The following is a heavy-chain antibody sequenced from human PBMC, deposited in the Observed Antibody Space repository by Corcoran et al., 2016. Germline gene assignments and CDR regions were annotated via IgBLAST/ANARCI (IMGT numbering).Heavy chain of an antibody. Sequence: QVQLVESGGGVVPPGRFLRLSCAASGFTFSRYGMAWVRQGPGKGLGWVAVISYDGSNKYYADSVKGRITISRANSKNTLYLQMNSLRAEDTAVYYCANSGYSYGYFDYWGQGTLVTVSS. CDR3: ANSGYSYGYFDY. V-gene: IGHV3-30*18. J-gene: IGHJ4*02. CDR1: GFTFSRYG. D-gene: IGHD5-18*01. CDR2: ISYDGSNK.